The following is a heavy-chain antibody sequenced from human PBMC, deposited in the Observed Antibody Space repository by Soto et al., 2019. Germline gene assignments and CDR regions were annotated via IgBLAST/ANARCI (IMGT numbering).Heavy chain of an antibody. V-gene: IGHV3-23*01. CDR3: AKDRSFQYCSSTSCYAPGAFDI. CDR1: GFTFSSYA. D-gene: IGHD2-2*01. CDR2: ISGSGGST. Sequence: EVQLLESGGGLVQPGGSLRLSCAASGFTFSSYAMSWVRQAPGKGLEWVSAISGSGGSTYYADSVKGRFTISRDNSKNTLYLQMNSLRAEDTAVYYCAKDRSFQYCSSTSCYAPGAFDIWGQGTMVTVSS. J-gene: IGHJ3*02.